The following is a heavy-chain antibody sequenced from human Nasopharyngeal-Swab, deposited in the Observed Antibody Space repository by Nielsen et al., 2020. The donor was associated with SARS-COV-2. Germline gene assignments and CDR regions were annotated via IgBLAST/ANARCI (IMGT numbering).Heavy chain of an antibody. D-gene: IGHD6-19*01. Sequence: ASVKVSCKASGYTFTSYAMHWVCQAPGQRLEWMGWINAGNGNTKYSQKFQGRVTITRDTSASTAYMELSSLRSEDTAVYYCARGDGDSSGWYTNGDYFDYWGQGTLVTVSS. V-gene: IGHV1-3*01. J-gene: IGHJ4*02. CDR3: ARGDGDSSGWYTNGDYFDY. CDR1: GYTFTSYA. CDR2: INAGNGNT.